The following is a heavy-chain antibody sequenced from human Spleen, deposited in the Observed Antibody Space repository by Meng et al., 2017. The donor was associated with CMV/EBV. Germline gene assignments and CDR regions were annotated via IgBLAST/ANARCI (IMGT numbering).Heavy chain of an antibody. V-gene: IGHV1-69*01. Sequence: QVQLVQSGVEVKKPGASGKVSGKASGYTFTGYYMHWVRQAPGQGLEWMGGIIPIFGTANYAQKFQGRVTITADESTSTAYMELSSLRSEDTAVYYCARGEGEQLVEANYWGQGTLVTVSS. D-gene: IGHD6-6*01. CDR2: IIPIFGTA. J-gene: IGHJ4*02. CDR3: ARGEGEQLVEANY. CDR1: GYTFTGYY.